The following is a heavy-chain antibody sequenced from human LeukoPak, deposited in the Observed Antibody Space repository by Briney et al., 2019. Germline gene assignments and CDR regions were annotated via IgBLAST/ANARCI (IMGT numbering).Heavy chain of an antibody. D-gene: IGHD6-13*01. V-gene: IGHV1-69*01. CDR1: GGTFSSYA. Sequence: SVTVSCTASGGTFSSYAISWVRQAPGQGLEWMGGIIPIFGTANYAQKFQGRVTITADESTSTAYMELSSLRSEDTAVYYCARGMKQQLWAFDYWGQGTLVTVSS. CDR2: IIPIFGTA. CDR3: ARGMKQQLWAFDY. J-gene: IGHJ4*02.